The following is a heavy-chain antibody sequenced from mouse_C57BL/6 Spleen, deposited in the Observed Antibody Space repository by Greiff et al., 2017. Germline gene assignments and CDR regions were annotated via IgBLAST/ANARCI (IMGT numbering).Heavy chain of an antibody. Sequence: EVHLVESEGGLVQPGSSMKLSCTASGFTFSDYYMAWVRQVPEKGLEWVANINYVGSSTYYLDSLKSRFIISRDTAKNILYLQMSSLKSEDTATYYCARDDYGNYYAMDYWGQGTSVTVSS. D-gene: IGHD2-1*01. CDR2: INYVGSST. CDR1: GFTFSDYY. V-gene: IGHV5-16*01. J-gene: IGHJ4*01. CDR3: ARDDYGNYYAMDY.